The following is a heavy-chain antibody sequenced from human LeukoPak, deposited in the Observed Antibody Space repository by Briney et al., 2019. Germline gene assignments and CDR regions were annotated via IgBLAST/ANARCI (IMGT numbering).Heavy chain of an antibody. Sequence: GGSLRLSCAASGFTFSNYWMHWVRQAPGKGLVWASRIKSDGTSLNYADSVKGRFTISRDNAKNRLFLQMNSLRAEDTAVYFCARGHCSGGRCHSVGYYGMDVWGQGTTATVSS. CDR3: ARGHCSGGRCHSVGYYGMDV. D-gene: IGHD2-15*01. CDR2: IKSDGTSL. J-gene: IGHJ6*02. CDR1: GFTFSNYW. V-gene: IGHV3-74*01.